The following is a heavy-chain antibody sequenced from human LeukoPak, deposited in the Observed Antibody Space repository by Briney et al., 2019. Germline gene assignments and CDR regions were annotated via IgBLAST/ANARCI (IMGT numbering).Heavy chain of an antibody. Sequence: EASVMVSCKASGYTFTGYYMHWVRHAPGQGLEWMGWINPNSGGTNYAQKFQGRVTMTRDTSISTAYMELSRLRSDDTAVYYCARVPYSSSWYRSPHFDYWGQGTLVTVSS. J-gene: IGHJ4*02. V-gene: IGHV1-2*02. D-gene: IGHD6-13*01. CDR1: GYTFTGYY. CDR2: INPNSGGT. CDR3: ARVPYSSSWYRSPHFDY.